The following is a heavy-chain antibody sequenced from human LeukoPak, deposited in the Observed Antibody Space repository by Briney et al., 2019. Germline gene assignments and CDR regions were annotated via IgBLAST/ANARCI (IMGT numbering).Heavy chain of an antibody. CDR2: IYYSGST. V-gene: IGHV4-59*13. J-gene: IGHJ4*02. Sequence: PSETLSLTCTVSGDSISSYYWSWMRQPPGRERGGMGYIYYSGSTNYNPSLKSRVTMSVDTSKNQFSLNLSSVTAADTAVYYCARGIYCSSTTCYHHFDYWGQGTLVTVSS. CDR3: ARGIYCSSTTCYHHFDY. D-gene: IGHD2-2*01. CDR1: GDSISSYY.